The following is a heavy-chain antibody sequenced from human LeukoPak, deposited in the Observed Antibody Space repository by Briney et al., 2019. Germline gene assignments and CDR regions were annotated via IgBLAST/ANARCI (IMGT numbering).Heavy chain of an antibody. J-gene: IGHJ4*02. CDR3: ARAYYDFWSGYYTDY. V-gene: IGHV3-11*01. D-gene: IGHD3-3*01. CDR2: ISSSGSTI. Sequence: GGSLRLSCAASGFTFSDYYMSWIRQAPGKGLEWVSYISSSGSTIYYADSVKGRFTISSDNANNSLYLQMNSLRAEDTAVYYCARAYYDFWSGYYTDYWGQGTLVTVSS. CDR1: GFTFSDYY.